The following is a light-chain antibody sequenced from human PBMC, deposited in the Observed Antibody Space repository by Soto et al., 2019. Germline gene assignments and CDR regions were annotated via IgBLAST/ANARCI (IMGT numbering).Light chain of an antibody. CDR1: QGIGVT. CDR3: QRYNVWPLT. Sequence: EIVMTQSPATLSVSPGEGATLSCRASQGIGVTLAWYQQKPGQNPRLLIYNAFTRATGVPARFSGSGSGTDFTLTINSLQYEHFAVYYCQRYNVWPLTFGGGTKVDIK. J-gene: IGKJ4*01. V-gene: IGKV3-15*01. CDR2: NAF.